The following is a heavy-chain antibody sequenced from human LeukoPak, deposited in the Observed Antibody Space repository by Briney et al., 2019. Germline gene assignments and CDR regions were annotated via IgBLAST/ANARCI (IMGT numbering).Heavy chain of an antibody. CDR3: ARGSISCSFDY. CDR2: IYWDDDK. Sequence: SGPTLVKPTQTLTLTCTFSGFSLSTSGVGVGWIRQPPGKALEWLALIYWDDDKRYSPSLKSRLTIIKDTSKNQVVLTMTNMDPVDTATYYCARGSISCSFDYWGQGTLVTVSS. CDR1: GFSLSTSGVG. V-gene: IGHV2-5*02. J-gene: IGHJ4*02. D-gene: IGHD2-2*01.